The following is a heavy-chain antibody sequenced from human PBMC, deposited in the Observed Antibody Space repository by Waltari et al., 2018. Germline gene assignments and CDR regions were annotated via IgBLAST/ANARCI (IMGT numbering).Heavy chain of an antibody. CDR2: INADGSEK. CDR1: GFDFSRYS. V-gene: IGHV3-7*04. J-gene: IGHJ4*01. D-gene: IGHD3-22*01. CDR3: TRDFAHDYESSDYGPPFCDH. Sequence: EVQLVESGGDLVQPGGSLRLSCAGSGFDFSRYSMSWVSQAPGKGLEWVANINADGSEKYYADSVKGRFTISRDNAKQSLFLQVNSLSAEDTALYYCTRDFAHDYESSDYGPPFCDHWGQGTLVTVSS.